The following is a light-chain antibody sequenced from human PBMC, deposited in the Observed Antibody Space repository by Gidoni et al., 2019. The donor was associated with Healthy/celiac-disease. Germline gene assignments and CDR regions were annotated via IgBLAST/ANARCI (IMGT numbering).Light chain of an antibody. V-gene: IGKV4-1*01. CDR1: QSVLSSSNNKNY. Sequence: DIVMTQSPDSLAVSLGERATINCKSSQSVLSSSNNKNYLNWYQQKAGQPPKLLFYWASTRESGVPDRFRGGGSGTDFTLTISSLQAEDVEVDYCQSRLTFGGGTKVEIK. J-gene: IGKJ4*01. CDR3: QSRLT. CDR2: WAS.